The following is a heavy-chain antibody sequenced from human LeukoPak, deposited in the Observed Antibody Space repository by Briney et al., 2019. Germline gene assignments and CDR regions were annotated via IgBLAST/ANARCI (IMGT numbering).Heavy chain of an antibody. CDR3: ARVDTAMVPFDY. CDR1: GASISSYH. V-gene: IGHV4-59*08. D-gene: IGHD5-18*01. J-gene: IGHJ4*02. Sequence: SETLSLTCTVSGASISSYHWSWIRQPPGKGLVWIGDLFNSGGTSYNASLKSRVTVSVDTSKKQVSLKVTSVTAADTAVYYCARVDTAMVPFDYWGQGTLVTVSS. CDR2: LFNSGGT.